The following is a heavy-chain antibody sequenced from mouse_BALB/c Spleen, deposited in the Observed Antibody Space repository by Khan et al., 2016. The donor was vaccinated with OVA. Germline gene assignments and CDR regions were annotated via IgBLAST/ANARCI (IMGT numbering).Heavy chain of an antibody. Sequence: QVQLQQSGPELVKPGALLKISCKASAYTFTAYDINWVKQRPGQGLEWIGWIYPGDGSTKYNDSFKGKAILTADKSSNTAYMQLSSLTSEKSAVYFCAREGLRGVALDYWGQGTSVSVSS. V-gene: IGHV1S56*01. J-gene: IGHJ4*01. D-gene: IGHD2-4*01. CDR3: AREGLRGVALDY. CDR1: AYTFTAYD. CDR2: IYPGDGST.